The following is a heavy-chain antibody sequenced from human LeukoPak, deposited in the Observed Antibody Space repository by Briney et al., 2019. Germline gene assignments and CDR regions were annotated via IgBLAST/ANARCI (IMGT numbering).Heavy chain of an antibody. Sequence: GGSLRLSCAPSRDTFSLYAMSWVRQAPGKGLEWVSLISGSGGDTFYADSVRGRFTISRENSKSTLYLQMNNLRAEDKAVYHCARCDVGSCRTDGFDIWGQGTMVTVSS. CDR3: ARCDVGSCRTDGFDI. J-gene: IGHJ3*02. CDR2: ISGSGGDT. D-gene: IGHD2-15*01. CDR1: RDTFSLYA. V-gene: IGHV3-23*01.